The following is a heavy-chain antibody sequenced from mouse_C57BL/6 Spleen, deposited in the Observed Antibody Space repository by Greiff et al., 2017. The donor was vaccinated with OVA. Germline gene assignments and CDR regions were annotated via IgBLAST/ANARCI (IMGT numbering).Heavy chain of an antibody. CDR1: GFTFSDYG. Sequence: EVMLVESGGGLVKPGGSLKLSCAASGFTFSDYGMHWVRQAPEKGLEWVAYISSGSSTIYYADTVKVRFTIARDNAKNTLFLQITSLRSEDTAMYYCARGLGDAMDYWGQGTSVTVSS. CDR2: ISSGSSTI. D-gene: IGHD4-1*01. J-gene: IGHJ4*01. V-gene: IGHV5-17*01. CDR3: ARGLGDAMDY.